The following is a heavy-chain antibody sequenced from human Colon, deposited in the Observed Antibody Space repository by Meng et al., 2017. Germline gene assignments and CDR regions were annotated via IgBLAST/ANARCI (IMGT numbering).Heavy chain of an antibody. CDR2: AST. J-gene: IGHJ4*02. Sequence: QLQLLESGPGLVKPSETLSLICSVSGGSVSSAGYQWSWIRQPPGKGLEWIGYASTNYNPSLKSRVTISVDTSKNQFSLRLTSVTAADTAVYYCARDHMGSLDYWGQGILVTVSS. D-gene: IGHD1-26*01. CDR3: ARDHMGSLDY. V-gene: IGHV4-61*08. CDR1: GGSVSSAGYQ.